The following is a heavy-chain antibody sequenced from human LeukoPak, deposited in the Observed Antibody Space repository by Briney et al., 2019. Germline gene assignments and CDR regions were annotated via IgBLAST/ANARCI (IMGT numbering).Heavy chain of an antibody. CDR2: FDPEDGET. Sequence: ASVKVSCKVSGYTLTELSMHWVRQAPGKGLEWMGGFDPEDGETIYAQKFQGRVTMTEDTSTDTAYMELSSLRSEDTAVYYCATASVTTGSAYYYYYYMDVWGKGTTVTVSS. V-gene: IGHV1-24*01. CDR3: ATASVTTGSAYYYYYYMDV. CDR1: GYTLTELS. J-gene: IGHJ6*03. D-gene: IGHD4-11*01.